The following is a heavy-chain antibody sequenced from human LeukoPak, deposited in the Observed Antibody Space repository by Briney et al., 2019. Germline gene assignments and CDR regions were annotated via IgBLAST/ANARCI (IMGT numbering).Heavy chain of an antibody. Sequence: PGGSLRLSCAASGFTFSSYGMHWVRQAPGKGLEWVAFIRYDGSNKYYADSVKGRFTISRDNSKNTLYLQMNSLRAEDTAVYYCAKDSDCTSGDCFIRERFDYWGQGTLVTVSS. CDR1: GFTFSSYG. J-gene: IGHJ4*02. D-gene: IGHD2-21*02. CDR2: IRYDGSNK. V-gene: IGHV3-30*02. CDR3: AKDSDCTSGDCFIRERFDY.